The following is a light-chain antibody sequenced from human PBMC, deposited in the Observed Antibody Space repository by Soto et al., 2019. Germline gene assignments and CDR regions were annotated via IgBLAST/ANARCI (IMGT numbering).Light chain of an antibody. CDR2: GAS. CDR3: QLYGTCLT. CDR1: QSVSSSY. J-gene: IGKJ4*01. V-gene: IGKV3-20*01. Sequence: EIVLTQSPGTLSLSPGERATLSCRASQSVSSSYLAWYQHKPGQAPSLLIYGASSRATGIPDRFSGSGSGRDFTIVISRLGTEDLAVYFGQLYGTCLTFRVGTKVDIK.